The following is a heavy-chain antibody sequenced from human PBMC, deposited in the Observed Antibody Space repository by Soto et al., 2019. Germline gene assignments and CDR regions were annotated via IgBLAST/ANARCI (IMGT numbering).Heavy chain of an antibody. CDR1: GGTFSSYA. Sequence: QVQLVQSGAEVKKPGSSVKVSCKASGGTFSSYAISWVRQAPGQGLEWMGGIIPIFGTANYAQKFQGRVTMTADESTSTSYMELSSLRSEDTAVYYCAAYCSGGSCPWDYWGQGTLVTVSS. V-gene: IGHV1-69*01. CDR2: IIPIFGTA. CDR3: AAYCSGGSCPWDY. D-gene: IGHD2-15*01. J-gene: IGHJ4*02.